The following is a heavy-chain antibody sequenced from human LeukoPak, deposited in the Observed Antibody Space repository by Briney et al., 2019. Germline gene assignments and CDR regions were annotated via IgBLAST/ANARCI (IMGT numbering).Heavy chain of an antibody. J-gene: IGHJ4*02. CDR3: ARERRGYLPFFDY. Sequence: PGGSLRLSCAASGFSFGGYYMSWIRQAPGKGLEWLSYISSRGNTIHYADSVKGRFTISRDNAQNSLFLQMNSLRAEDTAVYYCARERRGYLPFFDYWGQGTLVTVSS. CDR1: GFSFGGYY. V-gene: IGHV3-11*04. CDR2: ISSRGNTI. D-gene: IGHD3-16*02.